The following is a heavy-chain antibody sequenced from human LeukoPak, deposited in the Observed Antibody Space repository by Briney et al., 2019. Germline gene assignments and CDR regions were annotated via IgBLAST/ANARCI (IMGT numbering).Heavy chain of an antibody. CDR2: INPNSGGT. CDR3: ARDPWRRYFDWFTQIDY. J-gene: IGHJ4*02. Sequence: ASVKVSCKASGYTFTGYYMHWVRQAPVQGLEWMGWINPNSGGTNYAQKFEGRVQVTRDTSIRTASMELSRLRSDDTAVYYCARDPWRRYFDWFTQIDYWGQGTLVTVSS. D-gene: IGHD3-9*01. CDR1: GYTFTGYY. V-gene: IGHV1-2*02.